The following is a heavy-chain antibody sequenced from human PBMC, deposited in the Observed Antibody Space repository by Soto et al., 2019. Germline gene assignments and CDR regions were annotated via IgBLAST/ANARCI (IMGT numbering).Heavy chain of an antibody. CDR3: ARVFVIGGYYYYGMDV. D-gene: IGHD3-16*01. J-gene: IGHJ6*02. Sequence: ASVKVSCKASGYTFTSYDINWVRQATGQGLEWMGWMNPNSGNTGYAQKFQGRVTMTRNTSISTAYMELSSLRSEDTAVYYCARVFVIGGYYYYGMDVWGQGTTVTVSS. V-gene: IGHV1-8*01. CDR1: GYTFTSYD. CDR2: MNPNSGNT.